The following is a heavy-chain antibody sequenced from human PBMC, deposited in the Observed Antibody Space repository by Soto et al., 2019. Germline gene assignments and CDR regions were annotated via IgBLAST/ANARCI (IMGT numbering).Heavy chain of an antibody. CDR3: ARGGYCDTTTCYRLNAFDV. J-gene: IGHJ3*01. CDR1: GLTFSSYE. V-gene: IGHV3-48*03. D-gene: IGHD2-2*01. Sequence: RRLSCAVSGLTFSSYEMNWVRQAPEKGLEWVSYISPSGTTIYADSVRGRFTISRDNAKNSLYLQMNSLRAEDTAVYYCARGGYCDTTTCYRLNAFDVCGQGTVVTVSS. CDR2: ISPSGTTI.